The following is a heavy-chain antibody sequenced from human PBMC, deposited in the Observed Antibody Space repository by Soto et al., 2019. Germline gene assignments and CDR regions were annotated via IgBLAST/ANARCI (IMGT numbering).Heavy chain of an antibody. CDR2: IVVGSGNT. D-gene: IGHD3-16*02. V-gene: IGHV1-58*02. CDR1: GFTFTSSA. Sequence: QMQLVQSGPEVKKPGTSVKVSCKASGFTFTSSAMQWVRQARGQRLEWIGWIVVGSGNTNYAQKFQERVTITRDMSTSTAYMELSSLRSEDTAVYYCAANPNYDYVWGSYRCTSTEGDCAFDIWGQGTMVTVSS. CDR3: AANPNYDYVWGSYRCTSTEGDCAFDI. J-gene: IGHJ3*02.